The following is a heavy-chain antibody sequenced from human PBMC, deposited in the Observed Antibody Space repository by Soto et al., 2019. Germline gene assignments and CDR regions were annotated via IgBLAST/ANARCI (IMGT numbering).Heavy chain of an antibody. CDR1: GGTFSSYV. D-gene: IGHD1-26*01. Sequence: QVQLVQSGAEVKKPGSSVKVSCKASGGTFSSYVISWARQAPGQGLEWMGGIISIFGTADYAQKFQGRVTITADESTSTAYMELSSLRSEDTAVYYCASHSGSSPEGRYYYGMDVWGQGTTVTVSS. CDR3: ASHSGSSPEGRYYYGMDV. CDR2: IISIFGTA. J-gene: IGHJ6*02. V-gene: IGHV1-69*12.